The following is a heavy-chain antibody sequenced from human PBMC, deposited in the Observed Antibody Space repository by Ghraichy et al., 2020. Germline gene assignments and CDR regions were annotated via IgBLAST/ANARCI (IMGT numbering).Heavy chain of an antibody. CDR1: GFTFSTYA. D-gene: IGHD3-16*01. Sequence: GGSLRLSCAASGFTFSTYAMRWVRQAPGEGLEWVSSIGGSGGDTYYEDSVKGRFTISRDNSKNMLYLQMNSLRAEDTAIYYCAKTIGPWGAVDYWGQGTLVTVSS. J-gene: IGHJ4*02. CDR2: IGGSGGDT. CDR3: AKTIGPWGAVDY. V-gene: IGHV3-23*01.